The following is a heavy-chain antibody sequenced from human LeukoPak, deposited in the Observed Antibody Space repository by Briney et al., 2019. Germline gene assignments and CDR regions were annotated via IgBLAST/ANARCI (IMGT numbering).Heavy chain of an antibody. Sequence: SETLSLTCTISGGSIGSYFWNWIRQSPGKGLQWIGYINYSGSTNYNPSLESRVSISVDTSKNQVSLRLRSVTAADTAVYYCARSGWRQFDYFDYWGQGILVTVSS. J-gene: IGHJ4*02. V-gene: IGHV4-59*01. CDR2: INYSGST. D-gene: IGHD5-24*01. CDR3: ARSGWRQFDYFDY. CDR1: GGSIGSYF.